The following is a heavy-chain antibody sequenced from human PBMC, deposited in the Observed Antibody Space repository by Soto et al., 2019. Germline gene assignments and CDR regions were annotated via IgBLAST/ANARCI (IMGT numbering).Heavy chain of an antibody. Sequence: GASVKVSCKASGYTFTSYDINWVRQATGQGLEWMGWMNPNSGNTGYAQKFQGRVTMTRNTSISTAYMELSSLRSEDTAVFYCARGGVVPAAIGFPDYYYYYMDVWGKGTTVTVSS. V-gene: IGHV1-8*01. J-gene: IGHJ6*03. CDR1: GYTFTSYD. D-gene: IGHD2-2*01. CDR3: ARGGVVPAAIGFPDYYYYYMDV. CDR2: MNPNSGNT.